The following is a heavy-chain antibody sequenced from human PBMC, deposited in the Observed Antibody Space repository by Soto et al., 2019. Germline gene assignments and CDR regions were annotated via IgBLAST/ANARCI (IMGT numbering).Heavy chain of an antibody. Sequence: PSETLSLTCTVSGGSISSSSYYWTWIRQPPGTGLEWIGYIYYSGSTNYNPSLKSRVTISVDTSKNQFSLKLSSVTAADTAVYYCVRGQEYSYGSYFDYWGQGTLVTVSS. D-gene: IGHD5-18*01. V-gene: IGHV4-61*01. CDR3: VRGQEYSYGSYFDY. J-gene: IGHJ4*02. CDR1: GGSISSSSYY. CDR2: IYYSGST.